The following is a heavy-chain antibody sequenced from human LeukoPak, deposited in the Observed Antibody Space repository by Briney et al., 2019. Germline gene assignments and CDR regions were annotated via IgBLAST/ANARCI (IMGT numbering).Heavy chain of an antibody. D-gene: IGHD6-13*01. CDR1: GFTFGDYA. V-gene: IGHV3-49*04. CDR3: TRDPLYSSSWCDYFDY. J-gene: IGHJ4*02. CDR2: IRSKAYGGTT. Sequence: PGRSLRLSCTASGFTFGDYAMSWVRQAPGKGLEWVGFIRSKAYGGTTEYAASVKGRFTISRDDSKSIAYLQMNSLKTEDTAVYYCTRDPLYSSSWCDYFDYWGQGTLATVSS.